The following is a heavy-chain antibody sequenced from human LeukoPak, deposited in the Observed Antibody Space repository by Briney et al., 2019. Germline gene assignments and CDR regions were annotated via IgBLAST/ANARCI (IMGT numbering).Heavy chain of an antibody. D-gene: IGHD7-27*01. CDR2: IRVGGEL. CDR1: GFTFSDYA. CDR3: AKGTGDTGYYFDY. Sequence: GGSLRLSCAASGFTFSDYAMNWVRQAPGKGLEWVSGIRVGGELYYADSVKGRFTISRDNSENTLYLRMSGLRAEDTAVYHCAKGTGDTGYYFDYWGQGTLVTVSS. V-gene: IGHV3-23*01. J-gene: IGHJ4*02.